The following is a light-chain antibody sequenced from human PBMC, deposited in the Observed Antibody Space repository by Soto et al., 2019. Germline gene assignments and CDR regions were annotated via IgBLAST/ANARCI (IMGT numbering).Light chain of an antibody. CDR3: QQFGNSPWT. V-gene: IGKV3-20*01. Sequence: VLSQSPVRLSLSPGERATLSCRASQSVPSTYFAWYQQKSGQPPRLLISGTSNRATGIPDRFSGSGSGRDFTLTISRLEPEDFAVYFCQQFGNSPWTFGQGTKV. J-gene: IGKJ1*01. CDR1: QSVPSTY. CDR2: GTS.